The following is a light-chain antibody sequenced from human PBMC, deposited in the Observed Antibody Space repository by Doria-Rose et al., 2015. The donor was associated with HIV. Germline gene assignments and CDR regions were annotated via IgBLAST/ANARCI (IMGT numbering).Light chain of an antibody. CDR3: QQYYDTPS. V-gene: IGKV4-1*01. Sequence: DIQVTQSPESLGMSLGERATLNCKSNQSLLYTSNNYFAWYQQKPGQPPKLLIYWASTRQSGVPARFSGSGSGTDFTLTISSLEAEDVAVYYCQQYYDTPSFGPGTTVDIK. J-gene: IGKJ3*01. CDR2: WAS. CDR1: QSLLYTSNNY.